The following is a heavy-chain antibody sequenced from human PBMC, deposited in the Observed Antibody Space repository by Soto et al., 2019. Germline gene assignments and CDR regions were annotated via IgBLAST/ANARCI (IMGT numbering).Heavy chain of an antibody. D-gene: IGHD1-26*01. CDR2: INAGNGDT. J-gene: IGHJ4*02. V-gene: IGHV1-3*01. CDR3: ARDCSGSYACDY. Sequence: GASVKVSCKASGYKFTSYAMHWVRQAPGQRLEWMGWINAGNGDTKYSQNFQGRVTITRDTSASTAYMELSSLRFEDTAVYYCARDCSGSYACDYWGQGTLVTVSS. CDR1: GYKFTSYA.